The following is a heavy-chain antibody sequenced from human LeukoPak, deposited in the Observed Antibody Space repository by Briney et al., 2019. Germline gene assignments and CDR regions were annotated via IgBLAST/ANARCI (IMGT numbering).Heavy chain of an antibody. CDR2: IYSGGST. CDR3: ARDLRDGYNSWYFDY. J-gene: IGHJ4*02. D-gene: IGHD5-24*01. CDR1: GFTVSSNY. V-gene: IGHV3-66*01. Sequence: GRSLRLSCAASGFTVSSNYMSWVRQAPGKGLEWVSVIYSGGSTYYADSVKGRFTISRDNSKNTLYLQMNSLRAEDTAVYYCARDLRDGYNSWYFDYWGQGTLVTVSS.